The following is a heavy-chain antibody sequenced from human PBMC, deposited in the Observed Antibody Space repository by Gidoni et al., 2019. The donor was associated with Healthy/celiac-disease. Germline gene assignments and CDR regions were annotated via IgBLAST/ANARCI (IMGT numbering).Heavy chain of an antibody. V-gene: IGHV4-34*01. CDR2: INHSGST. CDR1: GGSFSGYY. J-gene: IGHJ5*02. Sequence: QVQLQQWGAGLLKPSETLSLTCALYGGSFSGYYWSWIRQPPGKGLEWIGEINHSGSTNYNPSRKSRVTISVDTSKNQFSLKLSSVTAADTAVYYCARRGIRGYSPWGQGTLVTVSS. CDR3: ARRGIRGYSP. D-gene: IGHD5-18*01.